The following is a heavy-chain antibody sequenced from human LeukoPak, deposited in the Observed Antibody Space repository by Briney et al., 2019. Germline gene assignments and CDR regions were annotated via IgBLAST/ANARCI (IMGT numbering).Heavy chain of an antibody. Sequence: ASVKVSCKASGFTFTAYYLHWVRQAPGQGLEYMGCINLRTRGTKYTQKFQGRVIMTWDTSVTTAYMELSRRNSDDTALYYCAREKSDSGGFDDWGQGTLVTVST. CDR3: AREKSDSGGFDD. CDR2: INLRTRGT. V-gene: IGHV1-2*02. D-gene: IGHD3-10*01. CDR1: GFTFTAYY. J-gene: IGHJ4*02.